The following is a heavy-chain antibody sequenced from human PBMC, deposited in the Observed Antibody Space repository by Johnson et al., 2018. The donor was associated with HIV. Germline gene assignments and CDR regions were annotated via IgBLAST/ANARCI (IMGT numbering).Heavy chain of an antibody. J-gene: IGHJ3*02. Sequence: VQLVESGGGVVRPGGSLRLSCAASGFTFDDYGMSWVRQVTGKGLEWVSLVYSGGNTYYADSVRGRFTISRDNSKNTLYLQMNNLRAEDTAVYFCARGCGGDCAHQEAFDIWGQGTMVTVSS. CDR2: VYSGGNT. D-gene: IGHD2-21*02. V-gene: IGHV3-20*04. CDR1: GFTFDDYG. CDR3: ARGCGGDCAHQEAFDI.